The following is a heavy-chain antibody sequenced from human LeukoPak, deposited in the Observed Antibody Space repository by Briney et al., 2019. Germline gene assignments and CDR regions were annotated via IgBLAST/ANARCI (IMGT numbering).Heavy chain of an antibody. D-gene: IGHD6-13*01. J-gene: IGHJ4*02. CDR3: ARLRSAAAADLDY. CDR1: GGTFSSYA. CDR2: IIPIFGIA. Sequence: SVKVSCKASGGTFSSYAISWVRQAPGQGLEWMGRIIPIFGIANYAQKFQGRVTITADKSTSTAYMELSSLRSEDTAVYYCARLRSAAAADLDYWGQGTLVTVSS. V-gene: IGHV1-69*04.